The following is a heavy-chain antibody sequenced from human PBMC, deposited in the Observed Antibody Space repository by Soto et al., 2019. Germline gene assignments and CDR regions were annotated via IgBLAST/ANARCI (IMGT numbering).Heavy chain of an antibody. CDR2: ISGSGSKT. Sequence: EVQLLESGGGLVQRGGSLRLSCSASGFTFRTYAMTWVRRAPGKGLEGVSGISGSGSKTYYTDSVKGGFTISRDNSKNTLFLQISSLTAEDTAVYYCAKVPVDYADYIHRVNSYGMAVWGQGTTVTVSS. J-gene: IGHJ6*02. V-gene: IGHV3-23*01. CDR1: GFTFRTYA. CDR3: AKVPVDYADYIHRVNSYGMAV. D-gene: IGHD4-17*01.